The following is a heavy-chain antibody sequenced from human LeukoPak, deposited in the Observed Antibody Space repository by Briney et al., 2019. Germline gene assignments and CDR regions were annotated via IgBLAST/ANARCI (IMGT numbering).Heavy chain of an antibody. Sequence: PGGSLRLSCAASGFTFSSYGMHWVRQAPGKGLEWVAFIRYDGSNKYYADSVKGRFTISRDNSKNTLYLQMNSLRAEDTAVYYCAKETYGFWSGYDYWGQGTLVTVSS. CDR3: AKETYGFWSGYDY. D-gene: IGHD3-3*01. CDR2: IRYDGSNK. CDR1: GFTFSSYG. J-gene: IGHJ4*02. V-gene: IGHV3-30*02.